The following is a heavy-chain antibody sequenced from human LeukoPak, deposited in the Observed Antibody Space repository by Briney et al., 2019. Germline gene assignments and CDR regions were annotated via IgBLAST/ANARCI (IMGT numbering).Heavy chain of an antibody. V-gene: IGHV1-69*06. D-gene: IGHD1-1*01. CDR2: IIPLFGTV. CDR3: ATPPPGYSFSNHYYYMDA. Sequence: SVKVSCKPSGGTINDYAVYWVRQAPGQGLAWMARIIPLFGTVNYAQNFQDRLTLSADKSTNTAHMELSSLRFDDTAIYHCATPPPGYSFSNHYYYMDAWGRGTTVTVSS. CDR1: GGTINDYA. J-gene: IGHJ6*03.